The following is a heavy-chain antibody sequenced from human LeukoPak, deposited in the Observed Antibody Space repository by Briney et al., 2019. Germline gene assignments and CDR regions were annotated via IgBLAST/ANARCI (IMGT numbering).Heavy chain of an antibody. CDR3: ARDGSSGYYFDY. V-gene: IGHV1-2*02. D-gene: IGHD3-22*01. CDR2: INPNSGGT. CDR1: GYTFTGYY. Sequence: ASVRVSCKASGYTFTGYYMHWVRQAPGQGLEWMGWINPNSGGTNYAQKFQGRVTMTRDTSISTAYMELSRLRSDDTAVYYCARDGSSGYYFDYWGQGTLVTVSS. J-gene: IGHJ4*02.